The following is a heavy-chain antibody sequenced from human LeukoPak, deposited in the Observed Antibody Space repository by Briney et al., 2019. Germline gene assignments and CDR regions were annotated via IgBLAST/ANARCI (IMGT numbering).Heavy chain of an antibody. Sequence: GGSLRLSCAASGFTFSSYSMNWVRQAPGKGLEWVSYISSSSSTIYYADSVKGRFTISRDNAKNSLYLQMNSLRDEDTAVYYCARDLVIAAAGTGYYYYGMDVWGQGTTVTVSS. J-gene: IGHJ6*02. V-gene: IGHV3-48*02. D-gene: IGHD6-13*01. CDR2: ISSSSSTI. CDR3: ARDLVIAAAGTGYYYYGMDV. CDR1: GFTFSSYS.